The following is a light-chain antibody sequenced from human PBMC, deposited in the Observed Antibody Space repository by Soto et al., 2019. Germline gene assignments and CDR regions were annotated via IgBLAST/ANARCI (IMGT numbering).Light chain of an antibody. J-gene: IGLJ1*01. Sequence: QSVLTQPPSASGTPGQRVTISCSGSSSNIGSNTVNWYQQLPGTAPKLLIYSNNQRPSGVPDRFSGSKSGTSASLAISGLQSEYEAEYYCAAWDDSLNGPYVFGTGTKLTVL. CDR2: SNN. V-gene: IGLV1-44*01. CDR3: AAWDDSLNGPYV. CDR1: SSNIGSNT.